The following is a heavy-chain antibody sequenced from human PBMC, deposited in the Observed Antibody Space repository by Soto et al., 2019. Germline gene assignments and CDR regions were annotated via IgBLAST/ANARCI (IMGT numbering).Heavy chain of an antibody. CDR2: IKQDGFEK. CDR1: GFTVSRYW. J-gene: IGHJ6*02. Sequence: EVQLVESGGGLVQPGGSLRLSCAASGFTVSRYWMSWFRQAPGKVLEWVAKIKQDGFEKDYVDSVKERFTISRDNAKNSLYLQMNSLRADDTAVYYCARGDYPFPYYYYGLDVWGLGTTVTVSS. CDR3: ARGDYPFPYYYYGLDV. D-gene: IGHD3-16*01. V-gene: IGHV3-7*04.